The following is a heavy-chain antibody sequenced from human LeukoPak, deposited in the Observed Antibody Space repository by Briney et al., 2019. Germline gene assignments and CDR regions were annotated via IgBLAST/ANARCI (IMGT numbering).Heavy chain of an antibody. D-gene: IGHD3-10*01. CDR1: GGSISSGDYY. CDR2: IYYSGST. Sequence: SQTLSLTCTVSGGSISSGDYYWSWIRQHPGKGLEWIGYIYYSGSTYYNPSLKSRVTISVDTSKNQFSLKLSSVTAADTAVYYCARNPLWFGEWENAFDIWGQGTMVTVSS. J-gene: IGHJ3*02. V-gene: IGHV4-31*03. CDR3: ARNPLWFGEWENAFDI.